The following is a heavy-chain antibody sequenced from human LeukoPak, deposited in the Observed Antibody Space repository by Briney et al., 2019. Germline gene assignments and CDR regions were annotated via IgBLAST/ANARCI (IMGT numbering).Heavy chain of an antibody. CDR1: GFTFSSYA. Sequence: GGSLRLSCAASGFTFSSYAMSWVRQAPGKGPEWVSAISGSGGSTYYADSVKGRFTISRDNSKNTLYLQMNSLRAEDTAVYHCAKSFGVVIILYYFDYWGQGTLVTVSS. D-gene: IGHD3-3*01. CDR2: ISGSGGST. J-gene: IGHJ4*02. CDR3: AKSFGVVIILYYFDY. V-gene: IGHV3-23*01.